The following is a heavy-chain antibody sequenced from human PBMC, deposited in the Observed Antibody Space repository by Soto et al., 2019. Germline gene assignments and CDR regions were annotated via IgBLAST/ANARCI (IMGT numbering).Heavy chain of an antibody. CDR1: GYTFTSYD. CDR3: ARGRGLAYCSGGSCYYYGMDV. D-gene: IGHD2-15*01. J-gene: IGHJ6*02. V-gene: IGHV1-8*01. CDR2: MNPNSGNT. Sequence: RASVKVSCKASGYTFTSYDINWVRQATGQGLEWMGWMNPNSGNTGYAQKFQGRVTMTRNTSISTAYMELSSLRSEDTAVYYCARGRGLAYCSGGSCYYYGMDVWGQGTTVTVSS.